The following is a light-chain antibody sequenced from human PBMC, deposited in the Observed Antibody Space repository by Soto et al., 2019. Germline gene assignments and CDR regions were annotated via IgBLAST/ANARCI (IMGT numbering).Light chain of an antibody. CDR1: QSVSGSS. J-gene: IGKJ1*01. CDR2: GAS. Sequence: EIVLTQSPGTLSLSPGERATLSCRASQSVSGSSLAWYQQKPGQAPRLLIYGASNRATDIPGRFSGSGSGTDFTLTISRLEPEDFAVYYCHQFGYSPRTFGQGTKVE. CDR3: HQFGYSPRT. V-gene: IGKV3-20*01.